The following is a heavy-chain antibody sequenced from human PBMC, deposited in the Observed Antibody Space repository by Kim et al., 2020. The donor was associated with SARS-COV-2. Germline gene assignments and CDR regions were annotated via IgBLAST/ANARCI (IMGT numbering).Heavy chain of an antibody. CDR3: AKCKGYYGSGSYYYYYYGMDV. Sequence: GGSLRLSCAASGFTFSSYAMSWVRQAPGKGLEWVSVIYSGGSSTYYADSVKGRFTISRDNSKNTLYLQMNSLRAEDTAVYYCAKCKGYYGSGSYYYYYYGMDVWGQGTTVTVS. D-gene: IGHD3-10*01. V-gene: IGHV3-23*03. CDR2: IYSGGSST. J-gene: IGHJ6*02. CDR1: GFTFSSYA.